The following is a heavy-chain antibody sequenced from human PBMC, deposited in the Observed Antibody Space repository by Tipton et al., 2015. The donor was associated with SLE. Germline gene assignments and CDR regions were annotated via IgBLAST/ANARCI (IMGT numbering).Heavy chain of an antibody. V-gene: IGHV1-69*06. CDR2: IIPIFGTA. Sequence: QVQLVQSGAEVKKPGSSVKVSCKASGGTFSSYAISWVRQAPGQGLEWMGGIIPIFGTANYAQKFQGRVTMTRDTSISPAYMELSRLRSDDTAVYYCAGPSGGNSDFDYWCQVTLVTVSS. CDR1: GGTFSSYA. J-gene: IGHJ4*02. D-gene: IGHD4-23*01. CDR3: AGPSGGNSDFDY.